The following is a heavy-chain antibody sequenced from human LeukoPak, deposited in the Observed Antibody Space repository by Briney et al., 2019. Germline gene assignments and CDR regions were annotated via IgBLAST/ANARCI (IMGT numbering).Heavy chain of an antibody. CDR3: ARVPGRVIYYYYYMDV. D-gene: IGHD5-24*01. V-gene: IGHV1-8*01. CDR2: MNPNSGNP. Sequence: SVKVSCKPSGYTLTSYDINWVPQATRQGLEWMGWMNPNSGNPTSAQKFQGRVTMTRNTSISTAYMELSSLRSEDTAVYYCARVPGRVIYYYYYMDVWGKGTTVTVSS. J-gene: IGHJ6*03. CDR1: GYTLTSYD.